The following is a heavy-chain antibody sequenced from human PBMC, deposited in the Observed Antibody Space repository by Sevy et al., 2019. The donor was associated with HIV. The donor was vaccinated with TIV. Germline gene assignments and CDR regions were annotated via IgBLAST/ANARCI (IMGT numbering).Heavy chain of an antibody. V-gene: IGHV3-15*01. CDR2: IKSKSDGGTT. CDR3: TTDGITMRVVAAETNDY. D-gene: IGHD3-22*01. J-gene: IGHJ4*02. Sequence: GGSLRLSCAASGFTFTNAWMSWVRQAPGKGLEWVGRIKSKSDGGTTDYAAPVKGRFTISRDDSKNTLYLHMNSLKTEDTAVYYCTTDGITMRVVAAETNDYWGQRTLVTVSS. CDR1: GFTFTNAW.